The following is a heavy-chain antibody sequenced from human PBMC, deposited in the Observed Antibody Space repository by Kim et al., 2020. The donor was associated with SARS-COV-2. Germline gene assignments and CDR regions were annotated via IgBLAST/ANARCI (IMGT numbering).Heavy chain of an antibody. Sequence: GGSLRLSCAASGFTFSSYAMIWVRQAPGKGLEWVSAISGSGGSTYYADSVKGRFTISRDNSKNTLYLQMNSLRAEDTAVYYCAKDSSRSWYNYWGQGTLVTVSS. CDR3: AKDSSRSWYNY. CDR1: GFTFSSYA. V-gene: IGHV3-23*01. CDR2: ISGSGGST. D-gene: IGHD6-13*01. J-gene: IGHJ4*02.